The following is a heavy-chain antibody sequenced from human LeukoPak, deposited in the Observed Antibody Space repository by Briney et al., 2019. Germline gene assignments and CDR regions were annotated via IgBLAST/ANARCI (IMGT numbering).Heavy chain of an antibody. CDR3: ARVKSPRHYYDSSGFNDY. CDR1: GFTFSSYA. Sequence: GGSLRLSCAASGFTFSSYAMHWVRQAPGKGLEWVAVISYDGGNKYYADSVKGRFTISRDNSKNTLYLQMNSLRAEDTAVYYCARVKSPRHYYDSSGFNDYWGQGTLVTVSS. V-gene: IGHV3-30-3*01. J-gene: IGHJ4*02. CDR2: ISYDGGNK. D-gene: IGHD3-22*01.